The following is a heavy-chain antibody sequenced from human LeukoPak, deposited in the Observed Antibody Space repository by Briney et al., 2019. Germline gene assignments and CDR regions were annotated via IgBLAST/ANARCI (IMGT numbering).Heavy chain of an antibody. D-gene: IGHD3-22*01. J-gene: IGHJ3*02. CDR2: IYSGGST. CDR1: GFTFSSNY. Sequence: GGSLRLSCAASGFTFSSNYMSWVRQAPGKGLEGVAVIYSGGSTYYADSVKGRFTISRDNSKNTLYLQMNSLRAEDTAVYYCARTSSGYYYDAFDIWGQGTMVTVSS. CDR3: ARTSSGYYYDAFDI. V-gene: IGHV3-53*01.